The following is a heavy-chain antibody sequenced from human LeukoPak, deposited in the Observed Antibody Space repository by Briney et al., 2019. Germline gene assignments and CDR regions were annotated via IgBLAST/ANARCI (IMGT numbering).Heavy chain of an antibody. CDR1: GITLSNYG. Sequence: PGGSLRLSCAVSGITLSNYGMSWVRQAPGKGLEWVAGISGSAGGTIYAASVKGRFTIYRDNPKNTLYLQMNSLRAEDTAVYFCAKRGIVIRAVIIVGFHKEAYYFDDWGQGALVTVSS. CDR2: ISGSAGGT. V-gene: IGHV3-23*01. J-gene: IGHJ4*02. D-gene: IGHD3-10*01. CDR3: AKRGIVIRAVIIVGFHKEAYYFDD.